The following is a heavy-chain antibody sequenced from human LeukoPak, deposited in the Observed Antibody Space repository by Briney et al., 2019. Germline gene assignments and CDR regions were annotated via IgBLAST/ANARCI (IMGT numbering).Heavy chain of an antibody. V-gene: IGHV1-18*01. J-gene: IGHJ4*02. CDR1: GYIFLDYA. Sequence: GASVKVSCKASGYIFLDYAISWLRQAPGQGLERMGWVGPYNGKTKYSQKFQGRVTMTTDTLTNTAFLELTNLRPDDTATYYCTRDFSAKKATITDIWGQGTMVVVSS. CDR2: VGPYNGKT. D-gene: IGHD4/OR15-4a*01. CDR3: TRDFSAKKATITDI.